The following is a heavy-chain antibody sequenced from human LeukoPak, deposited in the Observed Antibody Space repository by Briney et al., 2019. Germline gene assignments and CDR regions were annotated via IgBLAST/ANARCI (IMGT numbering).Heavy chain of an antibody. V-gene: IGHV1-2*02. J-gene: IGHJ5*02. CDR1: GYTFTGYY. CDR3: ARDTYYYGSGSYYNWFDP. CDR2: INPNSGGT. D-gene: IGHD3-10*01. Sequence: GASVKVSCKASGYTFTGYYMHWVRQAPGQGLEWMGWINPNSGGTNYAQKFQGRVTITADESTSTAYMELSSLRSEDTAVYYCARDTYYYGSGSYYNWFDPWGQGTLVTVSS.